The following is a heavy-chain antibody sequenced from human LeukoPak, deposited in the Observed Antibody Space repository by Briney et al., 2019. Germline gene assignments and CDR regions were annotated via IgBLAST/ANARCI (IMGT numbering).Heavy chain of an antibody. CDR2: INPSGGST. V-gene: IGHV1-46*01. Sequence: EASVKVSCKASGYTFTSYYMHWVRQAPGQGLEWMGLINPSGGSTSYAQKFQGRVTITRDMSTSTVYMELSSLRSEDTAVYYCARDSEYQLPHYYYYYYMDVWGKGTTVTVSS. CDR1: GYTFTSYY. CDR3: ARDSEYQLPHYYYYYYMDV. J-gene: IGHJ6*03. D-gene: IGHD2-2*01.